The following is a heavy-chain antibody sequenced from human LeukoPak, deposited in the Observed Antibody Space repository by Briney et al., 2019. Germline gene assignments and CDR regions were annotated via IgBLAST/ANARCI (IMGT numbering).Heavy chain of an antibody. J-gene: IGHJ4*02. Sequence: GGSLRLSCVASGFTFSNYAMHWVRQAPGKGLEWVAVIAYDGRNKFYADSVKGRFTISRDNSKNTLYLQMNSLRAEDTAVYYCARDHGDYWGQGTLVTVSS. CDR2: IAYDGRNK. CDR1: GFTFSNYA. CDR3: ARDHGDY. V-gene: IGHV3-30-3*01.